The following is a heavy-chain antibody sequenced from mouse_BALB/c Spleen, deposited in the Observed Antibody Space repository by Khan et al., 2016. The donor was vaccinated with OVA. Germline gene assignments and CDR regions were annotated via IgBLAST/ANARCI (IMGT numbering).Heavy chain of an antibody. J-gene: IGHJ2*01. CDR2: ISYSGRT. V-gene: IGHV3-2*02. CDR1: GYSITSDYA. CDR3: ARSVTITTVVATDFDY. D-gene: IGHD1-1*01. Sequence: EVQLQESGPGLVKPSQSLSLTCTVTGYSITSDYAWNWIRQFPGNKLEWMGYISYSGRTSYNPFLKSRISITRDTSKNQFFLQLNSVTTEDTATDYCARSVTITTVVATDFDYWGQGTTLTVSS.